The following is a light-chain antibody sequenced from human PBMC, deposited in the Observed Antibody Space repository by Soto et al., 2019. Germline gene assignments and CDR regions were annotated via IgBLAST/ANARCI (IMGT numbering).Light chain of an antibody. V-gene: IGLV1-47*01. CDR2: RNN. CDR3: AAWDDSLSGHVV. CDR1: SSNIGSNY. J-gene: IGLJ2*01. Sequence: QSVLTQPPSASGTPWQRVTISCSGSSSNIGSNYVYWYQQLTGTAPKLLIYRNNQRPSGVPDRFSGSKSGTSASLAISGLRSADEADYYCAAWDDSLSGHVVFGGGTKLTVL.